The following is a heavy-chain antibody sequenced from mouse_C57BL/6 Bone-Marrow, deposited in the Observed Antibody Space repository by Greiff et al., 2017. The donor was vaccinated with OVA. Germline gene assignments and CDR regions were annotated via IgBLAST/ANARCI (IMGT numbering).Heavy chain of an antibody. Sequence: VKLMESGPGLVQPSQSLSITCTVSGFSLTSYGVHWVRQSPGKGLEWLGVIWRGGSTDYNAAFMSRLSITKDNSKSQVFLKMNSLQADDTAKYYCAISYYRNSCYFDYGGQGTTLTVSS. CDR1: GFSLTSYG. J-gene: IGHJ2*01. V-gene: IGHV2-5*01. CDR2: IWRGGST. CDR3: AISYYRNSCYFDY. D-gene: IGHD2-5*01.